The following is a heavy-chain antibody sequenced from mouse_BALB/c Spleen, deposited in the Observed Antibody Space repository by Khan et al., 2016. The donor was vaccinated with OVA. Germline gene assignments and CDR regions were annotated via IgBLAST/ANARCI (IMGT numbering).Heavy chain of an antibody. J-gene: IGHJ4*01. D-gene: IGHD2-1*01. Sequence: LVESGGGLVKPGGSLKLSCAASGFAFSSYDMSWVRQTPEKRLEWVAYISSGGGSTYYPDTVKGRFTISRDNAKNTLYLQMSSLKSEDTAMYYCARGWGGNFYYAMDYWGQGMSVTVSS. CDR1: GFAFSSYD. CDR2: ISSGGGST. V-gene: IGHV5-12-1*01. CDR3: ARGWGGNFYYAMDY.